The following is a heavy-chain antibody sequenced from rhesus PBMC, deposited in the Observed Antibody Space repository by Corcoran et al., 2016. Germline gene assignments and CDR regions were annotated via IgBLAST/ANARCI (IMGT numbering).Heavy chain of an antibody. CDR2: VDPEDGEA. V-gene: IGHV1-111*02. Sequence: EVQLVQSGSEVQTPGASVKLSCKSSGYLFTASSVHWVRQAPGKGLDGRGRVDPEDGEAMYAQRFQDRVTITADTSTDTAYMELSSLTSEDTAVYYCAKELSRAFDYWGQGVLVTVSS. J-gene: IGHJ4*01. CDR3: AKELSRAFDY. D-gene: IGHD1-44*02. CDR1: GYLFTASS.